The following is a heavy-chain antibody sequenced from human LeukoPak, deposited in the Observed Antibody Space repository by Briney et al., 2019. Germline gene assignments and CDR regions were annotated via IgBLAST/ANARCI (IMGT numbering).Heavy chain of an antibody. Sequence: GGSLRLSCAASGFTFSSYSMNWVRQAPGKGLEWVSYISSSSSTIYYADSVKGRFTISRDNAKNSLYLQMSSLRDEDTAVYYCARTYSSGWYHPDYWGQGTLVTVSS. CDR3: ARTYSSGWYHPDY. CDR1: GFTFSSYS. J-gene: IGHJ4*02. CDR2: ISSSSSTI. D-gene: IGHD6-19*01. V-gene: IGHV3-48*02.